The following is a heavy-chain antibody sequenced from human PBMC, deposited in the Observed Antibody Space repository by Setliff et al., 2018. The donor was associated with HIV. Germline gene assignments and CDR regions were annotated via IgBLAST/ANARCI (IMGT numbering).Heavy chain of an antibody. J-gene: IGHJ4*02. CDR3: VKDVLKFWSGSGALDF. CDR1: GFTFSSYE. V-gene: IGHV3-48*03. Sequence: GGSLRLSCAASGFTFSSYEINWVRQAPGKGLEWLSYISSSGSTIYYADSVKGRFIISRDDSKKTAYLQMNSLRDEDTAVYYCVKDVLKFWSGSGALDFWGPGTLVTVSS. D-gene: IGHD3-3*01. CDR2: ISSSGSTI.